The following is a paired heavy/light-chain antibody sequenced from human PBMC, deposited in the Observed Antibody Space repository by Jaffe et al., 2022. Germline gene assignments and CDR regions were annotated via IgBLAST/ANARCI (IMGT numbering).Heavy chain of an antibody. Sequence: EVQLVESGGGLVQPGGSLRLSCAASGFTFSDFSMNWVRQAPGKGLEWIAYIGIRNNQDYAQSVKGRFTISRDNAKNSLFLQMNTLRAEDAAVYYCARDLSYAFDIWGQGTMVTVSS. CDR2: IGIRNNQ. V-gene: IGHV3-48*01. CDR1: GFTFSDFS. J-gene: IGHJ3*02. CDR3: ARDLSYAFDI.
Light chain of an antibody. CDR2: KVN. CDR1: RSDVGSYNL. J-gene: IGLJ1*01. V-gene: IGLV2-23*02. CDR3: CSYAGGSTFV. Sequence: QSALTQPASVSGSPGQSITISCTGTRSDVGSYNLVSWYQQHPGKAPKLIIYKVNNRPSGVSNRFSGSKSGNTASLTISGLQPEDEADYYCCSYAGGSTFVFQTGTKVTVL.